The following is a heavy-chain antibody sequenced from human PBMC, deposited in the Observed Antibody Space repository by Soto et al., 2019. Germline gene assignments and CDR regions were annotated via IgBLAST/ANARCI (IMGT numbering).Heavy chain of an antibody. CDR1: GFTFNEYS. CDR3: ARDLMPNDRGLGDLAY. Sequence: GGALRLSCAASGFTFNEYSMSWVREAPGVGLEWVSSITSKTGDQYYADSVKGRFIISRDNTKNSLSLQVTSLRDEDTAVYYCARDLMPNDRGLGDLAYWGQGTLVTVSS. CDR2: ITSKTGDQ. V-gene: IGHV3-21*06. D-gene: IGHD3-22*01. J-gene: IGHJ4*02.